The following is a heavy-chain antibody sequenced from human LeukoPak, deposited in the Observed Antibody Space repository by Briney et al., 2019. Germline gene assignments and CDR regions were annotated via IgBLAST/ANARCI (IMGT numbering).Heavy chain of an antibody. CDR2: IYPGDSDT. CDR1: RYTFTSYW. V-gene: IGHV5-51*01. D-gene: IGHD1-26*01. J-gene: IGHJ4*02. CDR3: ARLSGSYWDYFDY. Sequence: GESLKISCKGSRYTFTSYWIGWVRQMPGKGLEWMGIIYPGDSDTRYSPSFQGQVIISADKSTSTAYLQWSSLKASDTAMYYCARLSGSYWDYFDYWGQGTLVTVPS.